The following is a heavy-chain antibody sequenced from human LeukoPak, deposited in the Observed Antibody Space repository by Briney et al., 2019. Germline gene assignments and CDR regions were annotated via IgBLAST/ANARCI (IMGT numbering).Heavy chain of an antibody. CDR3: ASKVTYSSIDY. J-gene: IGHJ4*02. CDR1: GFTFSSYS. D-gene: IGHD6-19*01. CDR2: ISYDGSNK. Sequence: GGSLRLSCAASGFTFSSYSMHWVRQAPGKGLEWVAVISYDGSNKYYADSVKVRFTISRDNSKNTLYLQMNSLRAEDTAVYYCASKVTYSSIDYWGQGTLVTVSS. V-gene: IGHV3-30-3*01.